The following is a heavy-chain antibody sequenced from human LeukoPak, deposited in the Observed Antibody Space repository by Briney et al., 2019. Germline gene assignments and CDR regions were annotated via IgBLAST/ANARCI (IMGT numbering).Heavy chain of an antibody. CDR2: ISAYNGNT. Sequence: GASVKVSCKASGYTFTSYYMHWVRQAPGQGLEWMGWISAYNGNTNYAQKLQGRVTMTTDTSTSTAYMELRSLRSDDTAVYYCARNPLRPDYDYVWGSYRQEYYFDYWGQGTLVTVSS. CDR1: GYTFTSYY. CDR3: ARNPLRPDYDYVWGSYRQEYYFDY. D-gene: IGHD3-16*02. V-gene: IGHV1-18*04. J-gene: IGHJ4*02.